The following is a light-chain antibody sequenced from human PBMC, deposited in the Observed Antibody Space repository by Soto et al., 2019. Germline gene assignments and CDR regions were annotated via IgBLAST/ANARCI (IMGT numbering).Light chain of an antibody. CDR1: QSIGTY. V-gene: IGKV1-39*01. Sequence: DIQMTQSPSSLSASVGDRVTITCRASQSIGTYLNWYLQKPGKPPQLLIHAASSLQTGVPSRFSGSGSGTEFTLTISSLQPEDFASFYCQQSFSTPPTFGQGTKLAIK. CDR2: AAS. CDR3: QQSFSTPPT. J-gene: IGKJ2*01.